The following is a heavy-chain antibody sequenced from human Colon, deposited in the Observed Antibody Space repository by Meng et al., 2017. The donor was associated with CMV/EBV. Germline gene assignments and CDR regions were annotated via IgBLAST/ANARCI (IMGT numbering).Heavy chain of an antibody. J-gene: IGHJ6*02. Sequence: SLKIYCAASGFTFDDYAMHWVRQAPGKGLELVSSITWNSGRTGYVDSVEGRFTISRDNAKNSLYLQMNGLRAEDTALYYCAKDISPVGGSTGYHGMDVWGQGTTVTVSS. CDR1: GFTFDDYA. D-gene: IGHD1-7*01. V-gene: IGHV3-9*01. CDR2: ITWNSGRT. CDR3: AKDISPVGGSTGYHGMDV.